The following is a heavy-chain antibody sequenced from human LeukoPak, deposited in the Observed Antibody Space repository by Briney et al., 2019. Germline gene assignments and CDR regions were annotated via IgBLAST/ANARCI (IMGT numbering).Heavy chain of an antibody. CDR1: GYSFTNYW. CDR2: IYPGDSDT. Sequence: GESLKISCKGSGYSFTNYWIGWVRQMPGKGLEWMGIIYPGDSDTRYSPSFTGQVTISADKSLSTAYLQWSSLKASDTAMYYCARRRDLYSGSYYPFDYWGQGTLVTVSS. J-gene: IGHJ4*02. D-gene: IGHD1-26*01. CDR3: ARRRDLYSGSYYPFDY. V-gene: IGHV5-51*01.